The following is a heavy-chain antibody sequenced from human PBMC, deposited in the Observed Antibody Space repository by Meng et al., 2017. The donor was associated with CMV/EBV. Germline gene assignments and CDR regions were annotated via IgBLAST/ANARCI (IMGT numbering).Heavy chain of an antibody. J-gene: IGHJ3*02. D-gene: IGHD3-3*01. Sequence: GESLKIPCAASGFTVSGNYMSWARQAPGKGLEWVSVVFGGASTYYADSVKGRFTIPRDNAKNSLYLQMNSLRAEDTAVYYCARDRRRYYDFWSGDAFDIWGQGTMVTVSS. CDR2: VFGGAST. CDR3: ARDRRRYYDFWSGDAFDI. V-gene: IGHV3-66*01. CDR1: GFTVSGNY.